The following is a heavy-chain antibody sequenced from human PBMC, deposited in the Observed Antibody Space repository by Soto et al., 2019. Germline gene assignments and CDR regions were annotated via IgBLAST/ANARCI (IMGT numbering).Heavy chain of an antibody. CDR2: IYYSGSA. Sequence: SQTLSLTCTVSGGSISSRSYYLSCIRQPPGKGLEWIGSIYYSGSAYYNPSLKSRVTISVDTSKNQFSLKLSSVTAADTAVYYCARLNVEAGSYYFDYWGQGTLVTVSS. D-gene: IGHD6-19*01. J-gene: IGHJ4*02. CDR3: ARLNVEAGSYYFDY. CDR1: GGSISSRSYY. V-gene: IGHV4-39*01.